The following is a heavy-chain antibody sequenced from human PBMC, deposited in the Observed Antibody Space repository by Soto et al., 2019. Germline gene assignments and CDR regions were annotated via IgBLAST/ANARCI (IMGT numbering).Heavy chain of an antibody. CDR3: AKDSFRSIRVVIGSYYHAYYFDY. CDR2: ISGSGGST. CDR1: GFTFSSYA. D-gene: IGHD3-10*01. V-gene: IGHV3-23*01. Sequence: PGGSLRLSCAASGFTFSSYAMSWVRQAPGKGLEWVSAISGSGGSTYYADSVKGRFTISRDSSKNTLYLQMNSLRAEDTAVYYCAKDSFRSIRVVIGSYYHAYYFDYWGQGTLVTVSS. J-gene: IGHJ4*02.